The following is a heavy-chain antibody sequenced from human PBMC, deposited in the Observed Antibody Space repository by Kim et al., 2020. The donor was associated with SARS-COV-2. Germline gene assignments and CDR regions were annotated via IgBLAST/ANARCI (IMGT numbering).Heavy chain of an antibody. CDR3: ARRGGGWFDP. D-gene: IGHD3-16*01. J-gene: IGHJ5*02. CDR2: DT. V-gene: IGHV5-51*01. Sequence: DTGYSPSSQGQVTTSADKSISTAYLQWSSLKASDTAMYYCARRGGGWFDPWGQGTLVTVSS.